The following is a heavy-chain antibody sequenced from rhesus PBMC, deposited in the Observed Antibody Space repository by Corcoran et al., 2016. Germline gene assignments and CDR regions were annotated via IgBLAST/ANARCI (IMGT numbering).Heavy chain of an antibody. CDR1: GGSISSSY. J-gene: IGHJ4*01. Sequence: QVQLQESGPGLVKPSETLSVTCAVSGGSISSSYWSWIRQAPGKGLEWIGYIYGSGSSTNYNPSLKSRVTLSVDTSKNQLSLKLSSVTAADTAVYYCASDRLYSSVWGQGVLVTVSS. D-gene: IGHD5-12*01. V-gene: IGHV4-169*02. CDR2: IYGSGSST. CDR3: ASDRLYSSV.